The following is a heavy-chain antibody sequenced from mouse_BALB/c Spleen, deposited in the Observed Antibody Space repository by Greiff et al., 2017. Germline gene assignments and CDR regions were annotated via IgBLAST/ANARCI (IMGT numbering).Heavy chain of an antibody. D-gene: IGHD2-14*01. CDR3: ASYYRYDGAWFAY. V-gene: IGHV4-1*02. Sequence: EVKLMESGGGLVQPGGSLKLSCAASGFDFSRYWMSWVRQAPGKGLEWIGEINPDSSTINYTPSLKDKFIISRDNAKNTLYLQMSKVRSEDTALYYCASYYRYDGAWFAYWGQGTLVTVSA. CDR1: GFDFSRYW. J-gene: IGHJ3*01. CDR2: INPDSSTI.